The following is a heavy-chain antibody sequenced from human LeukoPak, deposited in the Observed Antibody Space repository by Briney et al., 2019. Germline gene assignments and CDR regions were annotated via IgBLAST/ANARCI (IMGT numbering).Heavy chain of an antibody. D-gene: IGHD6-25*01. J-gene: IGHJ3*02. CDR1: GFTFSTSS. V-gene: IGHV3-30-3*01. Sequence: GRSLRLSCAASGFTFSTSSMHRVRQAPGKGLEWVAVTSYDESIKVYAESVKGRFTISRDNSENTLYLQMNSLKFEDTAVCYCATEGHSSGWAGTFDIWGQGTMVTISS. CDR3: ATEGHSSGWAGTFDI. CDR2: TSYDESIK.